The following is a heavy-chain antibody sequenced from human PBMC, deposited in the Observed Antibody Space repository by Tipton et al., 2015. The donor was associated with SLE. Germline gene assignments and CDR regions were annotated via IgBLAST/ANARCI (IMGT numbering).Heavy chain of an antibody. J-gene: IGHJ4*02. Sequence: LRLSCTVSGGSISSYYWSWIRQPPGKGLEWIGYIYYSGSTNYNPSLKSRVTISVDTSKNQFSLKLSSVTAADTAVYYCARGGFGELLFDYWGQGTLVTVSS. CDR3: ARGGFGELLFDY. V-gene: IGHV4-59*12. CDR2: IYYSGST. D-gene: IGHD3-10*01. CDR1: GGSISSYY.